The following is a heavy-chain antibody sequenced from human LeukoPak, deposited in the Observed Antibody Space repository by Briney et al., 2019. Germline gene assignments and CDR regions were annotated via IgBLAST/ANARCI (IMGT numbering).Heavy chain of an antibody. CDR3: ARGSLRGVIRVDYFDY. CDR1: GGSINNYY. J-gene: IGHJ4*02. V-gene: IGHV4-59*01. CDR2: VFYTGYT. Sequence: SETLSLTCTVSGGSINNYYWSWVRQPPGKGLEWIGYVFYTGYTHYNPSLKSRVTISVDTSKNQFSLKLSSVTAADTAVYYCARGSLRGVIRVDYFDYRGQGNLVTVSS. D-gene: IGHD3-10*01.